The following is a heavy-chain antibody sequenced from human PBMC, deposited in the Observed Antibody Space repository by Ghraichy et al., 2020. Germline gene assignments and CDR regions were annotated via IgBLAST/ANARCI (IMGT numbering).Heavy chain of an antibody. J-gene: IGHJ4*02. CDR2: IKQDGSEK. CDR3: ARDFGIVATLLDY. Sequence: GGSLRLSCAASGFTFSSYWMSWVRQAPGKGLEWVANIKQDGSEKYYVDSVKGRFTISRDNAKNSLYLQMNSLRAEDTVVYYCARDFGIVATLLDYWGQGTLVTVSS. V-gene: IGHV3-7*01. D-gene: IGHD5-12*01. CDR1: GFTFSSYW.